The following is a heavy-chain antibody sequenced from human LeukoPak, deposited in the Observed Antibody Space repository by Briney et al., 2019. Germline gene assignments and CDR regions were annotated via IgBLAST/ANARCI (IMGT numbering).Heavy chain of an antibody. Sequence: GGSLRLSCAASGFTFSSYNMNWVRQAPGKGLEWVSSISRSSTYIYYADSVKGRFTISRDNAKNSLYLQMNGLRAEDTAVYYCVRGGAAGTNYYYYYYMDVWGKGTTVTVSS. J-gene: IGHJ6*03. V-gene: IGHV3-21*01. D-gene: IGHD2-15*01. CDR2: ISRSSTYI. CDR3: VRGGAAGTNYYYYYYMDV. CDR1: GFTFSSYN.